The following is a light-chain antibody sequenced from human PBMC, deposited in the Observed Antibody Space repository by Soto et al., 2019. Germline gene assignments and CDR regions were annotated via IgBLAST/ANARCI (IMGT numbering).Light chain of an antibody. J-gene: IGLJ3*02. Sequence: QSVLTQPPSASGTPGQRVTISCSGSRSNIGSNYVYWYQQLPGTAAKLLIYRDNQRPPGVPDRFSGSRSGTSASLAISGLRSEDEATYYCSSWDNSLSGLFGGGTKLTVL. V-gene: IGLV1-47*01. CDR1: RSNIGSNY. CDR3: SSWDNSLSGL. CDR2: RDN.